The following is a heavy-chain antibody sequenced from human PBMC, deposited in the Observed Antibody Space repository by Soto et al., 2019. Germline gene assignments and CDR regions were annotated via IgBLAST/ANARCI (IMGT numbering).Heavy chain of an antibody. CDR2: TYYKSKWNN. CDR1: GASVSSNSAV. Sequence: PSQTLARTCVISGASVSSNSAVWNWISQSPSRGLEWLGRTYYKSKWNNDYALSVKSRITINPDTSKNQFSLHLYSVTPEDMAVCHGTGITCFRRIDGWGQGTPVTVSS. CDR3: TGITCFRRIDG. D-gene: IGHD3-16*01. V-gene: IGHV6-1*01. J-gene: IGHJ6*02.